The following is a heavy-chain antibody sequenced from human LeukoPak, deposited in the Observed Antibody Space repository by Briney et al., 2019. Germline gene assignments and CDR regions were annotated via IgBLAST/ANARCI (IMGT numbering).Heavy chain of an antibody. CDR3: ARDSTIAARPRWFDP. J-gene: IGHJ5*02. CDR2: TYYRSKWYN. Sequence: SQTLSLTCAISGDSVSSNSAAWNWIWQSPSRGLEWLGRTYYRSKWYNDYAVSVKGRITINPDTSKNQFSLQLNSVTPEDTAVYYCARDSTIAARPRWFDPWGQGTLVTVSS. V-gene: IGHV6-1*01. CDR1: GDSVSSNSAA. D-gene: IGHD6-6*01.